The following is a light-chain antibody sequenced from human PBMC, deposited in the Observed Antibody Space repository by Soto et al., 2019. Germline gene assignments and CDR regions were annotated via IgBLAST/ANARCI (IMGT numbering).Light chain of an antibody. J-gene: IGKJ1*01. V-gene: IGKV3-20*01. CDR1: QSVSSSY. CDR3: QQYDSSPKA. CDR2: GAS. Sequence: EIVLTQSPGTLSLSPGERVTLSCRASQSVSSSYLAWYQQKPGQAPRLLIYGASSRATGIPDRFSGSGSGTDFTLTISRLEPDDFAVYYCQQYDSSPKAFGQGTKVDIK.